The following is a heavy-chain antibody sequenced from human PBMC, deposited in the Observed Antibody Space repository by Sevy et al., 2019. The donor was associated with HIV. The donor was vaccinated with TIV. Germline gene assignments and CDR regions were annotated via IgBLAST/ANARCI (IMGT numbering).Heavy chain of an antibody. CDR1: GFTFSSYA. Sequence: GGSLRLSCAASGFTFSSYAMHWVRQAPGKGLEWVAVISYDGSNKYYADSVKGRFTISRDNSKNTLYLQMNSLGVEDTAVYYCARVRYYYDSSGYYPYYYYYGMDVWGQGTTVTVSS. D-gene: IGHD3-22*01. CDR2: ISYDGSNK. CDR3: ARVRYYYDSSGYYPYYYYYGMDV. V-gene: IGHV3-30*04. J-gene: IGHJ6*02.